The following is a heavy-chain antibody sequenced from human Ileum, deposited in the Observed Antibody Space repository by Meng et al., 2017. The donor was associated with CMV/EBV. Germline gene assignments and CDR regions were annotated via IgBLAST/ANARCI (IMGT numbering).Heavy chain of an antibody. CDR1: GGTFSSYT. CDR3: ARDRVGGMGWELQP. Sequence: SVKVSCKASGGTFSSYTVNWVRQAPGQGLEWMGRITPILAIANYAQKFQGRVTITADKSTSTAYVELSSLRSEDTAVYYCARDRVGGMGWELQPWGQGTLVTGYS. D-gene: IGHD1-26*01. V-gene: IGHV1-69*04. CDR2: ITPILAIA. J-gene: IGHJ5*02.